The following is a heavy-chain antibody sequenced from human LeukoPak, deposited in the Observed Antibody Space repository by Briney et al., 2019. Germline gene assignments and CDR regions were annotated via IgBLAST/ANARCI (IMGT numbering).Heavy chain of an antibody. Sequence: NPSETLSLTCTVSGGSISSSSYYWGWIRQPPGKGLEWIGSIYYSGSTYYNPSLKSRVTISVDTSKNQFSLKLSSVTAADTAVYYCARHGKAIWFGELLSWFDPWGQGTLVTVSS. CDR3: ARHGKAIWFGELLSWFDP. D-gene: IGHD3-10*01. CDR2: IYYSGST. V-gene: IGHV4-39*01. J-gene: IGHJ5*02. CDR1: GGSISSSSYY.